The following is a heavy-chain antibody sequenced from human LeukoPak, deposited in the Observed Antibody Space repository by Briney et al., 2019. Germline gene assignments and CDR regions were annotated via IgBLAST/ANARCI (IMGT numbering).Heavy chain of an antibody. D-gene: IGHD5-18*01. CDR1: GGSISSSSYY. J-gene: IGHJ6*03. V-gene: IGHV4-39*07. CDR3: ARGSNVDTAMDTNYYYYYYMDV. Sequence: PSETLSLTCTVSGGSISSSSYYWGWIRQPPGKGLEWIGSIYYRGITYYNPSLKSRVTISVDTSKNQFSLKLSSVTAADTAVYYCARGSNVDTAMDTNYYYYYYMDVWGKGTTVTVSS. CDR2: IYYRGIT.